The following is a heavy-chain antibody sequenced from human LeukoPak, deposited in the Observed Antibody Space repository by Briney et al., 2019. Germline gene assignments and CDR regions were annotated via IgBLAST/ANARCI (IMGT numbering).Heavy chain of an antibody. Sequence: VASVKVSCKTSGYTFTGYYMHWVRQAPGQGLEWMGWINPNSGGTYYAQKFQGRVTMTRDTSISTAYMELSRLRSDDTAIYYCARDWVTTATHPPGYWGQGTLVTVSS. D-gene: IGHD4-17*01. J-gene: IGHJ4*02. CDR2: INPNSGGT. V-gene: IGHV1-2*02. CDR1: GYTFTGYY. CDR3: ARDWVTTATHPPGY.